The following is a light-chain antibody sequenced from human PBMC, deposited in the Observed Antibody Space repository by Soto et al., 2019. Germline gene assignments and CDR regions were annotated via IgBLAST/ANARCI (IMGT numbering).Light chain of an antibody. J-gene: IGLJ2*01. V-gene: IGLV1-40*01. Sequence: QSVLTQPPSVSGAPGQRVTISCTGSSSNIGAGYDVHWYQQLPGTAPKLLIYGNSNRPSGVPDRFSGSKSGTSASLAITGLQAEDEADYYCQSYDSSLSVVFGGGTTLTV. CDR1: SSNIGAGYD. CDR2: GNS. CDR3: QSYDSSLSVV.